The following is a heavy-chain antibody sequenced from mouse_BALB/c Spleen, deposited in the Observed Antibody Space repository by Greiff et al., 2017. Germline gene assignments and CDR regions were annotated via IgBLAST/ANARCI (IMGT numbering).Heavy chain of an antibody. CDR1: GYTFTSYT. V-gene: IGHV1-4*02. Sequence: QVQLQQSAAELARPGASVKMSCKASGYTFTSYTMHWVKQRPGQGLEWIGYINPSSGYTEYNQKFKDKTTLTADKSSSTAYMQLSSLTSEDSAVYYCAREGEGRGNAMDYWGQGTSVTVSS. CDR3: AREGEGRGNAMDY. J-gene: IGHJ4*01. CDR2: INPSSGYT.